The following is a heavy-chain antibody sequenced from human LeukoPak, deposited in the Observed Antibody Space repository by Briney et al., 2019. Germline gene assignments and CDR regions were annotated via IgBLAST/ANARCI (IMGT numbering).Heavy chain of an antibody. Sequence: SGTLSLTCAVYGGSFSGYYWSWIRQPPGKGLEWIGEINHSGSTNYNPSLKSRVTISVDTSKNQFSLKLSSVTAADTAVYYCETNYYDSSDWGQGTLVTVSS. V-gene: IGHV4-34*01. D-gene: IGHD3-22*01. J-gene: IGHJ4*02. CDR1: GGSFSGYY. CDR2: INHSGST. CDR3: ETNYYDSSD.